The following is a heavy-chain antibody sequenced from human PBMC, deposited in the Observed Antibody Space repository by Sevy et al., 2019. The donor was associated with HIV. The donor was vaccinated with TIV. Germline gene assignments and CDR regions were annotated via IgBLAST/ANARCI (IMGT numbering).Heavy chain of an antibody. CDR1: GGSISSSSYY. CDR3: AGRTTVTTLYNWFDP. D-gene: IGHD4-17*01. J-gene: IGHJ5*02. Sequence: SETLSLTCTVSGGSISSSSYYWGWIRQPPGKGLEGIGSIYYSGSTYYNPSLKSRVTISEDTSKNQFSLKLSSVTAADTAVYYCAGRTTVTTLYNWFDPWGQGTLVTVSS. V-gene: IGHV4-39*01. CDR2: IYYSGST.